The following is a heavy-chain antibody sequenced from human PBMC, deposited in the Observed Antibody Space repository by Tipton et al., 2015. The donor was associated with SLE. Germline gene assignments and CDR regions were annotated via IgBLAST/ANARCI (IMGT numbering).Heavy chain of an antibody. CDR1: GGSISSFH. J-gene: IGHJ6*03. Sequence: TLSLTCTVSGGSISSFHWSWIRQPPGKGLEWTGFIYDSGSTNYSPSLESRVSFSVDTSKNQFSLKLTSLTAADTAVYYCARGLARDFLHYYYIDVWGKGTTVTVSS. CDR3: ARGLARDFLHYYYIDV. D-gene: IGHD3-16*01. V-gene: IGHV4-59*01. CDR2: IYDSGST.